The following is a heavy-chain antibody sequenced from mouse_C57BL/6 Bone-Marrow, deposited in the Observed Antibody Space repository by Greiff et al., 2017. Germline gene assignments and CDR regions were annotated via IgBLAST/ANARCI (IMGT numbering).Heavy chain of an antibody. D-gene: IGHD2-12*01. CDR3: ARPTTGWYFDV. J-gene: IGHJ1*03. CDR1: GYTFTSYW. V-gene: IGHV1-52*01. CDR2: IDPSDSET. Sequence: QVQLQQPGAELVRPGSSVTLSCKASGYTFTSYWMHWVKQRPIQGLEWIGNIDPSDSETHYNQKFKDKATLTVDKSSSTAYMQLSSLTSEDSAVYYCARPTTGWYFDVGGRGTTVTVAA.